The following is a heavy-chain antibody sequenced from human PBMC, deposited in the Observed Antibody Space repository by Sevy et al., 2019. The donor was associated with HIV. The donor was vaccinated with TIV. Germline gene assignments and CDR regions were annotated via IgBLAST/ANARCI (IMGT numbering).Heavy chain of an antibody. CDR2: IIPIFGTA. V-gene: IGHV1-69*13. Sequence: ASVKVSCKASGGTFSSYAISWVRQAPGQGLEWMGGIIPIFGTANYAQKFQGRVTITADESTSTAYMELSSLRSEDTAVYYCARDPIVVVVAATGEDYYYYGMDVWGQGTTVTVSS. J-gene: IGHJ6*02. D-gene: IGHD2-15*01. CDR1: GGTFSSYA. CDR3: ARDPIVVVVAATGEDYYYYGMDV.